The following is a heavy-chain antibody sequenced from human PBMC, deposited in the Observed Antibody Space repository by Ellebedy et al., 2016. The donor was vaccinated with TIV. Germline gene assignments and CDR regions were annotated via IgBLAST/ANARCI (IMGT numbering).Heavy chain of an antibody. CDR2: IDPSVSGT. CDR1: GYTFTSFW. D-gene: IGHD3-10*01. Sequence: GGPLRLSXQASGYTFTSFWINWVRQMPGKGLEWMGRIDPSVSGTYFSPSFEGHVTISVDPSNMTAYLQWNSLKASDTALYYCAYYASGRRAFDIWGQGTMVTVSS. V-gene: IGHV5-10-1*01. J-gene: IGHJ3*02. CDR3: AYYASGRRAFDI.